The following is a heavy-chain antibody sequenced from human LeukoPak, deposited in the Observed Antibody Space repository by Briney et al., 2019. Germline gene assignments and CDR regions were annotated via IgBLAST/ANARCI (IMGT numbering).Heavy chain of an antibody. D-gene: IGHD3-16*01. V-gene: IGHV1-8*01. CDR3: ARVPRTSPSYYFDY. Sequence: ASVKVSCKASGYTFTSYDINWVRQATGQGLEWMGWMNPNSGNTGYAQKFQGRVTMTRNTSISTAYMELRSLRSEDTAVYYCARVPRTSPSYYFDYWGQGTLVTVSS. CDR1: GYTFTSYD. CDR2: MNPNSGNT. J-gene: IGHJ4*02.